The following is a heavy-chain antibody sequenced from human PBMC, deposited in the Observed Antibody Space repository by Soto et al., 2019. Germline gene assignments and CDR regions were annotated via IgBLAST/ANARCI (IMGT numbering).Heavy chain of an antibody. Sequence: SETLSLTCTVSGGSISSSSYYWGWIRQPPGKGLEWIGSIYYSGSTYYNPSLKSRVTISVDTSKNQFSLKLSSVTAADTAVYYCAREYCTNGVCYSYYYYYMDVWGKGTTVTVSS. CDR1: GGSISSSSYY. D-gene: IGHD2-8*01. V-gene: IGHV4-39*01. CDR3: AREYCTNGVCYSYYYYYMDV. J-gene: IGHJ6*03. CDR2: IYYSGST.